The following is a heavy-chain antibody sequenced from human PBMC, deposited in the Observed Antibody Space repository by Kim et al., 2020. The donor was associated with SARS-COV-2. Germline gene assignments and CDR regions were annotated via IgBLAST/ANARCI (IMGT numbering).Heavy chain of an antibody. V-gene: IGHV3-74*01. Sequence: GGSLRLSCAASGFTFSTYWMDWVRQAPGKGPVWVSRIDNDGSTTLYADSVKGRFTISRDNSKNKLFLQMTSLRADDTGVFYCARGPFWGTGSLVT. CDR1: GFTFSTYW. CDR3: ARGPF. CDR2: IDNDGSTT. J-gene: IGHJ4*02.